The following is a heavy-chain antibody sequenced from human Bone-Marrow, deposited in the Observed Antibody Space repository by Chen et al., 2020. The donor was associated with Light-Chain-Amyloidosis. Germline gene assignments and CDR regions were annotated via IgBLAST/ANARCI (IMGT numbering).Heavy chain of an antibody. CDR2: IYPDDSDA. D-gene: IGHD5-12*01. V-gene: IGHV5-51*01. Sequence: EVQLEQSGPEVKKPGESLKISCKGSGYTFPNYWIGWVRQMPGKGLEWMGVIYPDDSDAIYRPSFEGQVTISADKSITTAYLQWRSLKASDTAMYYCARRRDGYNFDYWGQGTLVTVSS. CDR1: GYTFPNYW. J-gene: IGHJ4*02. CDR3: ARRRDGYNFDY.